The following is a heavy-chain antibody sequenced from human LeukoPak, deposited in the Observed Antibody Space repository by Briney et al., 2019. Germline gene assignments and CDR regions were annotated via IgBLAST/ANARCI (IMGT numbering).Heavy chain of an antibody. V-gene: IGHV4-59*01. D-gene: IGHD6-19*01. CDR3: ARAAVVAGSTETFDP. J-gene: IGHJ5*02. Sequence: SETLSLTCTVSGGSISSYYWSWIRQPPGKGLEWIGYIYYSGSTNYNPSLKSRVTISVDTSKNQFSLKLSSVTAADTAVYYCARAAVVAGSTETFDPWGQGTLVTVSS. CDR1: GGSISSYY. CDR2: IYYSGST.